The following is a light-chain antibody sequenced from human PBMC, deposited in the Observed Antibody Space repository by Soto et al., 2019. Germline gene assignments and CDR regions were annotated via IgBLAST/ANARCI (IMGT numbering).Light chain of an antibody. CDR1: QGISSY. V-gene: IGKV1-9*01. Sequence: DIQMTQSPSTRSASVGDRVTITCRASQGISSYLAWYAQKPGKAPKLLIYAASTLQSGVPSRFSGSGAGTEFTLTISSLQPEDFATAYCQQLDSYTITFGQGTRLEIK. CDR3: QQLDSYTIT. J-gene: IGKJ5*01. CDR2: AAS.